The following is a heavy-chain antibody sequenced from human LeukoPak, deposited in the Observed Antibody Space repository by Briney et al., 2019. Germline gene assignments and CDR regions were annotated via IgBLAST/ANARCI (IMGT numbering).Heavy chain of an antibody. CDR2: ISGSGGST. D-gene: IGHD6-19*01. CDR1: GFTFSSYA. V-gene: IGHV3-23*01. Sequence: PGGSLRLSCAASGFTFSSYAMSWVRQAPGKGLEWVSGISGSGGSTYYADSVKGRFTISRDNSKNTLYLQMNSLRAEDTAVYYCAKADGGQWPSSYYYYYMDVWGKGTTVTVSS. CDR3: AKADGGQWPSSYYYYYMDV. J-gene: IGHJ6*03.